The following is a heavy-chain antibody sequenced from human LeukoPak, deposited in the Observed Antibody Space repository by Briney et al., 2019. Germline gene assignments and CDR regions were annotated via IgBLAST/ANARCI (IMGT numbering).Heavy chain of an antibody. J-gene: IGHJ6*03. D-gene: IGHD3-10*01. CDR2: IYYSGNT. CDR1: GGSISNYY. V-gene: IGHV4-39*07. Sequence: PSETLSLTCTVSGGSISNYYWGWIRQAPGKGLEWIGSIYYSGNTYYNSSLKSRVTISVDTSKNQFSLKLSSVTAADTAVYYCARVYYYGSGSYYEGYYYYYYMDVWGKGTTVTISS. CDR3: ARVYYYGSGSYYEGYYYYYYMDV.